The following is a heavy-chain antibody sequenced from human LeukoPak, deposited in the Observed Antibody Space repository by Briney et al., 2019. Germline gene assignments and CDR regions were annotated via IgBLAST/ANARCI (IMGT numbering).Heavy chain of an antibody. CDR3: ARDGRSGFWSAIDP. CDR1: GFTFSSYS. D-gene: IGHD3-3*01. CDR2: ISSISSTI. Sequence: GGSLRLSCAASGFTFSSYSMNWVRQAPGKGLEWVSYISSISSTIYYADSVKGRFTISRDNAKNSLYLQMNSLRDEDTAVYYCARDGRSGFWSAIDPWGQGTLVTVSS. J-gene: IGHJ5*02. V-gene: IGHV3-48*02.